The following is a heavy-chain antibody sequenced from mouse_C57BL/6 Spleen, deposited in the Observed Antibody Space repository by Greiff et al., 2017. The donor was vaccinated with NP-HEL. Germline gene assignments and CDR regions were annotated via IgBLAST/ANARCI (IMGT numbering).Heavy chain of an antibody. CDR2: IRNKANNHAT. CDR3: TRPNFYYGSGFAY. V-gene: IGHV6-6*01. J-gene: IGHJ3*01. Sequence: EVKLVESGGGLVQPGGSMKLSCAASGFTFSDAWMDWVRQSPEKGLEWVAEIRNKANNHATYYAESVKGRFTISRDDSKSSVYLQMNSLRAEDTGIYYCTRPNFYYGSGFAYWGQGTLVTVSA. CDR1: GFTFSDAW. D-gene: IGHD1-1*01.